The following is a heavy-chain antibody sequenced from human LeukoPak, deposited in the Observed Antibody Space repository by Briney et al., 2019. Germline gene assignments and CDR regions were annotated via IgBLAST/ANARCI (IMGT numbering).Heavy chain of an antibody. J-gene: IGHJ3*02. CDR2: INPNSGAT. D-gene: IGHD3-10*01. CDR1: GYSFTGYY. Sequence: GASVKVSCKASGYSFTGYYIHWIRQAPGQGLEWMGWINPNSGATNYAQKFQARVTMTRDTSISTAYMELSRLRSDDAAVYYCASPIYYYGSGSYYNGAFDIWGQGTMVTVSS. CDR3: ASPIYYYGSGSYYNGAFDI. V-gene: IGHV1-2*02.